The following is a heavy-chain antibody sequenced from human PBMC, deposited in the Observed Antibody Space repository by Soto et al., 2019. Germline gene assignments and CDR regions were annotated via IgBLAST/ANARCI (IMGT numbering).Heavy chain of an antibody. V-gene: IGHV3-30*09. D-gene: IGHD3-22*01. Sequence: QVQLGESGGGVVQPGRSLRLSCAASGFTFSSYAVHWVRQAPGNGLGWVSCISYDGRNKFYADSVKGRFAISRDNTKNTEYLQMNRRRAEATAVYYCARDRSMIVVVPGYWGQGTLVTVSS. J-gene: IGHJ4*02. CDR3: ARDRSMIVVVPGY. CDR1: GFTFSSYA. CDR2: ISYDGRNK.